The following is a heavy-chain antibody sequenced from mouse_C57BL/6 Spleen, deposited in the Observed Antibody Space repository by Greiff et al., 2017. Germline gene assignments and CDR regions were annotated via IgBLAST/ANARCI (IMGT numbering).Heavy chain of an antibody. J-gene: IGHJ1*03. V-gene: IGHV1-53*01. CDR1: GYTFTSYW. Sequence: VQLQQSGTELVKPGASVKLSCKASGYTFTSYWMHWVKQRPGQGLEWIGNINPSNGGTNYNEKFKCKATLTVDKSSSTAYMQLSSLTSEDSAVYYCARLPIYDGSRWYFDVWGTGTTVTVSS. CDR3: ARLPIYDGSRWYFDV. CDR2: INPSNGGT. D-gene: IGHD2-3*01.